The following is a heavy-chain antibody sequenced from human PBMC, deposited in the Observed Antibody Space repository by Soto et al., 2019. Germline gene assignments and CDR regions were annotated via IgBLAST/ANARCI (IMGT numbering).Heavy chain of an antibody. J-gene: IGHJ5*02. CDR3: AHRRSTYYYDSTFDP. CDR1: GFSLSTSGVG. V-gene: IGHV2-5*02. D-gene: IGHD3-22*01. Sequence: QITLKESGPPLVKPTQTLTLTCTFSGFSLSTSGVGVGWIRQPPGKALEWLALIYWDDDKRYSPSLKSRLTXTXXXSXXQVVLTMTNMDPVDTATYYCAHRRSTYYYDSTFDPWGQGTLVTVSS. CDR2: IYWDDDK.